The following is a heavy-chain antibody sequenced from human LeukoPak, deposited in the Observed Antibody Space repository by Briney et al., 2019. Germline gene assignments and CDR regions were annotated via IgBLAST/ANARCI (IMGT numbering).Heavy chain of an antibody. CDR3: AKDIAYYYDSSGPLFDN. CDR2: ISYDGSNK. J-gene: IGHJ4*02. CDR1: GFTFSSYW. D-gene: IGHD3-22*01. Sequence: GGSLRLSCAASGFTFSSYWMHWVRQAPGKGLEWVAVISYDGSNKYYADSVKGRFTISRDNSKNTLYLQMNSPRAEDTAVYYCAKDIAYYYDSSGPLFDNWGQGTLVTVSS. V-gene: IGHV3-30*18.